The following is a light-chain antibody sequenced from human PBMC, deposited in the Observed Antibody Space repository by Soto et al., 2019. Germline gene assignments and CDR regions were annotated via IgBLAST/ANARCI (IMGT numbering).Light chain of an antibody. V-gene: IGLV2-11*01. CDR3: CSYAGTYTLGV. CDR2: DVS. Sequence: QSALTQPRSVSGSPGQSVTISCTGTSSDVGGYNYVSWYQQYPGKAPKLIIYDVSKRPSGVPDRFSGSKSGNTASLTISGLQAEDEADYCCCSYAGTYTLGVFGGGTKLTVL. CDR1: SSDVGGYNY. J-gene: IGLJ3*02.